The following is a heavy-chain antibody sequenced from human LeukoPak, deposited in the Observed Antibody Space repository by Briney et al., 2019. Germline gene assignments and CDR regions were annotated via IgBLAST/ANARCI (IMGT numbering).Heavy chain of an antibody. CDR2: INHSGST. V-gene: IGHV4-34*01. D-gene: IGHD3-16*02. Sequence: PSETLSLTCAVYGGSFSGYYWSWIRQPPGKGLEWIGEINHSGSTNYNPSLKSRVTISVDTPKNQFSLKLSSVTAADTAVYYCARGPRHYDYVWGSYRTLVYFDYWGQGTLVTVSS. CDR1: GGSFSGYY. J-gene: IGHJ4*02. CDR3: ARGPRHYDYVWGSYRTLVYFDY.